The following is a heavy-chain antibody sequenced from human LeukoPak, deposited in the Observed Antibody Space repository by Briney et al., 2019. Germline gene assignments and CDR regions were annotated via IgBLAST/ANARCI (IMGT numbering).Heavy chain of an antibody. V-gene: IGHV3-23*01. D-gene: IGHD3-3*01. Sequence: GGSLRLSCAASGFTFSSYAMSWVRQAPGKGLEWVSAMSGVGGHTYDSDSVKGRFTISRDNSKNTLYLQMNSLRAEDTAGYYCAKSSGYDFLAFDYWGQGTLVTVSS. CDR1: GFTFSSYA. J-gene: IGHJ4*02. CDR2: MSGVGGHT. CDR3: AKSSGYDFLAFDY.